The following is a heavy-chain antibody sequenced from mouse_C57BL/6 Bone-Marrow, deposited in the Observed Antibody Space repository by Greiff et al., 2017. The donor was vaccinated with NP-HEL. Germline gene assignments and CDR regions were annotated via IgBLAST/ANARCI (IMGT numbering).Heavy chain of an antibody. CDR1: GFSLSTSGMG. CDR2: IYWDDDK. CDR3: ARSSYAYGSSHWYFDV. D-gene: IGHD1-1*01. V-gene: IGHV8-12*01. J-gene: IGHJ1*03. Sequence: QVTLKVSGPGILQSSQTLSLTCSFSGFSLSTSGMGVSWIRQPSGKGLEWLAHIYWDDDKRYNPSLKSRLTIPKDTSRNQVFLKITSVDTADTATYNCARSSYAYGSSHWYFDVWGTGTTVTVSS.